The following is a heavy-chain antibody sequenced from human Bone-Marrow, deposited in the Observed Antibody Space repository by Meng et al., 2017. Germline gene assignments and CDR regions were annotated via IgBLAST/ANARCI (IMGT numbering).Heavy chain of an antibody. V-gene: IGHV1-2*06. J-gene: IGHJ4*02. CDR3: ARDEDISAAGKLFGDY. D-gene: IGHD6-13*01. CDR2: INPKSGDT. CDR1: GYTFPDYW. Sequence: QGQLVHSGAEVKKPGASVKAPCKASGYTFPDYWLHWVRRAPGQGLEWMGRINPKSGDTHYAQRFQGRVTMTGDTSISTAYMELSGLRSDDTAMYYCARDEDISAAGKLFGDYWGQGTLVTVSS.